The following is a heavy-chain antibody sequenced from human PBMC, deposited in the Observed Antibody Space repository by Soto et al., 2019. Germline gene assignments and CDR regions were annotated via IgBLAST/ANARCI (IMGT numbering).Heavy chain of an antibody. J-gene: IGHJ4*02. Sequence: SETLSLTCTVSGGSISSSSYYWGWIRQPPGKGLEWIGSIYYSGSTYYNPSLKSRVTISVDTSKNQFSLKLSSVIAADTAVYYCARVGGYRYTWYFDYWGQGTLVTVYS. CDR3: ARVGGYRYTWYFDY. D-gene: IGHD5-18*01. V-gene: IGHV4-39*01. CDR2: IYYSGST. CDR1: GGSISSSSYY.